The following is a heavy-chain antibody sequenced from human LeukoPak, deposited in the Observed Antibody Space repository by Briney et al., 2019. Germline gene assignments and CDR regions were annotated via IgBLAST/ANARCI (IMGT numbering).Heavy chain of an antibody. V-gene: IGHV5-51*01. J-gene: IGHJ4*02. CDR3: ARRISGYYIDS. CDR2: IWPSDSDT. D-gene: IGHD1-26*01. Sequence: GESLKISCKGSGYTFTNYWIGWVRQMPGKGLEWMGIIWPSDSDTRYSPSFQGQVTISADKSISTAYLQWSSLKASDTAIYFCARRISGYYIDSWGQGTLVTVSS. CDR1: GYTFTNYW.